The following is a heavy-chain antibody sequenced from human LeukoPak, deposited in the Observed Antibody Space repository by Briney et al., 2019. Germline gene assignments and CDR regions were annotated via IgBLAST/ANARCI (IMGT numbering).Heavy chain of an antibody. CDR2: INSDGSST. Sequence: GGSLRLSCAASGFTFSSYWMHWVRQAPGKGLVWVSRINSDGSSTYYADSLKGRFTISRDNSKNTLYLQMNSLRAEDTAVYYCAKRAVGPFDYWGQGTLVTVSS. D-gene: IGHD4-23*01. CDR3: AKRAVGPFDY. V-gene: IGHV3-74*01. CDR1: GFTFSSYW. J-gene: IGHJ4*02.